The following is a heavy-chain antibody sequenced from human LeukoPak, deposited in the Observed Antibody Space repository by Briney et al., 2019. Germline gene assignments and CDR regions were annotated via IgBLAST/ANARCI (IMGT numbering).Heavy chain of an antibody. V-gene: IGHV4-4*07. CDR1: GGSISSYY. Sequence: SETLSLTCTVSGGSISSYYWSWIRQPAGKGLEWIGRIYTSGSTNYNPSLKSRVTMSVDTSKYQFSLKLSSVTAADTAVYYCARDLSVLRFLEWPTYGMDVWGQGTTVTVSS. CDR3: ARDLSVLRFLEWPTYGMDV. CDR2: IYTSGST. D-gene: IGHD3-3*01. J-gene: IGHJ6*02.